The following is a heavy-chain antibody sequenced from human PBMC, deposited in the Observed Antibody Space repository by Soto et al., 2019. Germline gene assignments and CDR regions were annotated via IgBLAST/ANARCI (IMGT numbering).Heavy chain of an antibody. CDR1: GGTFSSYA. Sequence: SVKVSCKASGGTFSSYAISWVRQAPGQGLEWMGGIIPIFGTANYAQKFQGRVTITADESTSTAYMELSSLRSEDTAVYYCAGHIVLVPAAKIADEQPSDNYYYGMDVWGQGTTVTVSS. J-gene: IGHJ6*02. V-gene: IGHV1-69*13. CDR3: AGHIVLVPAAKIADEQPSDNYYYGMDV. CDR2: IIPIFGTA. D-gene: IGHD2-2*01.